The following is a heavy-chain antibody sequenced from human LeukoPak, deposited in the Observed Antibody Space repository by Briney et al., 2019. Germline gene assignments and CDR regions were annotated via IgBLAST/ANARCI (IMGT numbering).Heavy chain of an antibody. Sequence: PSETLSLTCTVSGGSISSYYWSWIRQPPGKGLEWIGYIYYSGGTNYNPSLKSRVTISVDTSKNQFSLKLSSVTAADTAVYYCAREQRELFDYWGQGTLVTVSS. CDR1: GGSISSYY. V-gene: IGHV4-59*01. CDR2: IYYSGGT. CDR3: AREQRELFDY. D-gene: IGHD1-26*01. J-gene: IGHJ4*02.